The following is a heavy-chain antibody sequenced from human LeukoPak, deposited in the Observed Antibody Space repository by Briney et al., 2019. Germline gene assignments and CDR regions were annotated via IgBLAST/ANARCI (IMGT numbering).Heavy chain of an antibody. Sequence: GGSLRLSCAASGFNFSSYWMIWVRQAPGKGLEWVANIKHDGSDKNYVDSVKGRFTISRDKAKNSLNLQMNSLRVEDTAVYYCARVAKYYYGSETYYFFEHWGQGTPVTASS. D-gene: IGHD3-10*01. CDR3: ARVAKYYYGSETYYFFEH. CDR2: IKHDGSDK. J-gene: IGHJ4*02. V-gene: IGHV3-7*01. CDR1: GFNFSSYW.